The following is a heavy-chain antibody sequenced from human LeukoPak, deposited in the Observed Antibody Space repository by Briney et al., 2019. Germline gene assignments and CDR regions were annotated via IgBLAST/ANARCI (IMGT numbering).Heavy chain of an antibody. Sequence: PSQTLSLTCTVSGGSISSGGYYWSWIRQPPGKGLEWIGYIYYSGSTYYNPSLKSRVTISVDTSKNQFSLKLSSVTAADTAVYYCARSFPGAHFDYWGQGTLVTVSS. D-gene: IGHD3-10*01. J-gene: IGHJ4*02. CDR1: GGSISSGGYY. CDR3: ARSFPGAHFDY. V-gene: IGHV4-30-4*08. CDR2: IYYSGST.